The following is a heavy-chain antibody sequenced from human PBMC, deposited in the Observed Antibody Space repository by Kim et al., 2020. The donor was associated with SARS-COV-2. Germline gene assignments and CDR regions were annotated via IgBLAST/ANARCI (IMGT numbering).Heavy chain of an antibody. V-gene: IGHV3-48*03. CDR1: GFTFSSYE. D-gene: IGHD6-13*01. Sequence: GGSLRLSCAASGFTFSSYEMNWVRQAPGKGLEWVSYISSSGSTIYYADSVKGRFTISRDNAKNSLYLQMNSLRAEDTAVYYCARDLVGAGKDYWGQGTLVTVSS. CDR3: ARDLVGAGKDY. CDR2: ISSSGSTI. J-gene: IGHJ4*02.